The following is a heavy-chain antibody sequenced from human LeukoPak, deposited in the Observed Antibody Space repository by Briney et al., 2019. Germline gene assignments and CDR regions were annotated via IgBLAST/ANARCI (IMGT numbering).Heavy chain of an antibody. CDR1: GGTFSSYA. V-gene: IGHV1-69*01. Sequence: SVKASCKASGGTFSSYAISWVRQAPGQGLEWMGGIIPIFGTANYAQKFQGRVTITADESTSTAYMELSSLRSEDTAVYYCARAYSPYYDFWTGLFDYWGQGTLVTASS. CDR2: IIPIFGTA. J-gene: IGHJ4*02. CDR3: ARAYSPYYDFWTGLFDY. D-gene: IGHD3-3*01.